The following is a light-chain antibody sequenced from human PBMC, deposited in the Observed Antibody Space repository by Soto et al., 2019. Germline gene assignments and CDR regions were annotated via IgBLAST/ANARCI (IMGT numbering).Light chain of an antibody. CDR2: DVT. J-gene: IGLJ1*01. V-gene: IGLV2-14*01. Sequence: QSALTQPASVSGSPGQSITISCTGTSSDVGGYNFVSWYQQHPGKAPKLMIYDVTNRPSGVSNRFSDSKSGNTASLTISGLQAEDEADYYCLSYSSSTSPYVLGTGTKVTVL. CDR3: LSYSSSTSPYV. CDR1: SSDVGGYNF.